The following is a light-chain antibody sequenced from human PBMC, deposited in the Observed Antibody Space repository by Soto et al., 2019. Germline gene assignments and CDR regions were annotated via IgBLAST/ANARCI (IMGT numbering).Light chain of an antibody. J-gene: IGKJ1*01. CDR3: QQYGCPPRT. V-gene: IGKV3-20*01. Sequence: EIVLTQSPGTLSLSPGERATLSCRASQSVSSSYLAWYQQKPGQAPRLLIYGASSRATGIPDRFSGSGSGTDFTLTISRLEAEEFAVDYRQQYGCPPRTFGQGTKVEIK. CDR1: QSVSSSY. CDR2: GAS.